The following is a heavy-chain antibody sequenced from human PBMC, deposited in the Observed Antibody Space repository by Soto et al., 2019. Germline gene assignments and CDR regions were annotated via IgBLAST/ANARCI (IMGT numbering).Heavy chain of an antibody. CDR3: TTRPPSGIFYYVFDY. CDR2: IKKDGSEK. Sequence: PGGSLRLSCVGSGFSFSDHWMAWVRQTPGKGLEWVANIKKDGSEKYYVDSVEGRFTISRDNAKNSVYLQMNSLRVEDTALYYCTTRPPSGIFYYVFDYWGRGAQVTVSS. CDR1: GFSFSDHW. V-gene: IGHV3-7*01. D-gene: IGHD3-16*01. J-gene: IGHJ4*02.